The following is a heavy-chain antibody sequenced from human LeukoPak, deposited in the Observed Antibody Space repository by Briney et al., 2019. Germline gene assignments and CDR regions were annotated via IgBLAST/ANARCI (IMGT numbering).Heavy chain of an antibody. Sequence: ASVKVSCKASGYTFTSYYMHWVRQAPGQGLEWMGIINPSGGSTSYAQKFQGRVTMTRDMSTSTVYMELSSLRSEDTAVYYCAREIRDSKDRYWFDPWGQGTLVTVSS. CDR3: AREIRDSKDRYWFDP. J-gene: IGHJ5*02. CDR2: INPSGGST. V-gene: IGHV1-46*01. D-gene: IGHD3-10*01. CDR1: GYTFTSYY.